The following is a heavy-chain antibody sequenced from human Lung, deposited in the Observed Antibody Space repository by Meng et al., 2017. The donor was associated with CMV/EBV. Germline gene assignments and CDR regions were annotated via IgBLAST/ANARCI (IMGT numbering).Heavy chain of an antibody. CDR3: ARADCSSTSCYKSAFDI. Sequence: SXAASGFTVSSNYMSWVRQAPGKGLEWVSVIYSGGSTYYADSVKGRFTISRDNSKNTLYLQMNSLRAEDTAVYYCARADCSSTSCYKSAFDIWGQGXRVTVSS. J-gene: IGHJ3*02. V-gene: IGHV3-53*01. CDR1: GFTVSSNY. CDR2: IYSGGST. D-gene: IGHD2-2*02.